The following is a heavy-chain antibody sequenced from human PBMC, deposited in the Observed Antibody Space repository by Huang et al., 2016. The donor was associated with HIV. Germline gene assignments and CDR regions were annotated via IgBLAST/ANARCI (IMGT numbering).Heavy chain of an antibody. V-gene: IGHV1-8*01. CDR2: LNPNSGKT. CDR3: ARLTSSWYQDY. Sequence: QVQLVQSGPAVKKPGASVKFSCQTSGYIFSNYDINWVRQAPGQGLQWMGWLNPNSGKTGYGQNFQDRVTLTRSTSTGAAYMVLNSLTSQDTAVYYCARLTSSWYQDYWGQGTLVTVSS. D-gene: IGHD6-13*01. CDR1: GYIFSNYD. J-gene: IGHJ4*02.